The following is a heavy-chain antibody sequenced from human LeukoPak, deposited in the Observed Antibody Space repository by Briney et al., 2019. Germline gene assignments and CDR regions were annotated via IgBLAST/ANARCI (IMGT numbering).Heavy chain of an antibody. J-gene: IGHJ4*02. CDR2: IHYSGST. D-gene: IGHD5-24*01. CDR1: GGSISSSSYY. CDR3: ARSGGDRVEMPTIIDY. V-gene: IGHV4-61*05. Sequence: PSETLSLTCTVSGGSISSSSYYWSWIRQPPGKGLEWIGYIHYSGSTNYNPSLKSRVTILIDKSKNQFSLRLSSVTAADTAVYYCARSGGDRVEMPTIIDYWGQGTLVIVSS.